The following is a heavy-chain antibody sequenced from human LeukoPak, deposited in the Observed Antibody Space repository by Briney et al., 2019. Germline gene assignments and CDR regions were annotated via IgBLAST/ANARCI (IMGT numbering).Heavy chain of an antibody. Sequence: GGSLRLSCAASGFNFSSYEMNWVRQAPGKGLEWISYISASGTPTHYAGSVEGRFTISRDNAKNSLYLQMNSLRAEDTAVYYCARDGWVGATHYYYYYMDVWGKGTTVTISS. CDR2: ISASGTPT. CDR1: GFNFSSYE. J-gene: IGHJ6*03. V-gene: IGHV3-48*03. D-gene: IGHD1-26*01. CDR3: ARDGWVGATHYYYYYMDV.